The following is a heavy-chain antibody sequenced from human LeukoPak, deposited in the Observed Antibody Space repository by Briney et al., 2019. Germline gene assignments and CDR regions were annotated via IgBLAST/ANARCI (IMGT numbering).Heavy chain of an antibody. J-gene: IGHJ5*02. CDR3: ARASSYDYVWGSYRSTDNWFDP. D-gene: IGHD3-16*02. Sequence: PSETLSLTCTVSGGSISSYYWSWIRQPPGKGLEWIGYIYYSGSTNYNPSLQSRVTISVDTSKNQFSLKMNSVTAADTAVYYCARASSYDYVWGSYRSTDNWFDPWGQGTLVTVSS. V-gene: IGHV4-59*01. CDR1: GGSISSYY. CDR2: IYYSGST.